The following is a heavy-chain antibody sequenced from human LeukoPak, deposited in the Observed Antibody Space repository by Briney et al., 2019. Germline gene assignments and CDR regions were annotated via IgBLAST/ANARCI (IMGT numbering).Heavy chain of an antibody. CDR2: ISGSGGST. V-gene: IGHV3-23*01. D-gene: IGHD2-21*01. J-gene: IGHJ6*03. CDR3: AKVIRFYYYYMDV. CDR1: GFTFSSYW. Sequence: PGGSLRLSCAASGFTFSSYWMSWVRQAPGKGLEWVSAISGSGGSTYYADSVKGRFTISRDNSKNTLYLQMNSLRAEDTAVYYCAKVIRFYYYYMDVWGKGTTVTVSS.